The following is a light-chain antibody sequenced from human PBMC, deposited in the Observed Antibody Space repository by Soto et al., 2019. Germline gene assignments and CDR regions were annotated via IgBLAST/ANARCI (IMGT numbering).Light chain of an antibody. CDR2: GAA. J-gene: IGKJ4*01. Sequence: EIVMTQSPATLSVSPGERATLSCRASQSVRSNLAWYQQKTGQAPRLLIYGAATRATGIPARFSGSGSGTEFTLTISSRQSEDFAVYYCQQYNNCPTITLGVGTKIEIK. CDR1: QSVRSN. CDR3: QQYNNCPTIT. V-gene: IGKV3-15*01.